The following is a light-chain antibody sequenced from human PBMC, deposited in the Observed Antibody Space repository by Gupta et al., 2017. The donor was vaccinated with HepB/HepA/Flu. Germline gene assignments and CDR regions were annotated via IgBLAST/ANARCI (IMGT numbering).Light chain of an antibody. Sequence: QSALTQPASVSGSPGQAITISCTGTSNDVGGYNLVSWYQHHPGKAPDLMIYEVTKRTAGVSNRFSGSKSGNTASLTISGLQDEDDADYYYCSYVGSSTVVFGGGIKLTVL. CDR2: EVT. J-gene: IGLJ2*01. V-gene: IGLV2-23*02. CDR3: CSYVGSSTVV. CDR1: SNDVGGYNL.